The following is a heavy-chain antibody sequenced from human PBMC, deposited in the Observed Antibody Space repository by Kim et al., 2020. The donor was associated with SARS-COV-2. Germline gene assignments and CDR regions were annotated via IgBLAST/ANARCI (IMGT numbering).Heavy chain of an antibody. D-gene: IGHD3-9*01. J-gene: IGHJ6*02. V-gene: IGHV1-18*01. CDR3: ARDFLPGYNFGMDV. Sequence: ASVKVSCRASGYTFTSHGLNWVRQAPGQGLEWMGWISTNSDTTNYAQKFQGRVTMTTDTSTSTVYMELRTLRSDDTAVYYCARDFLPGYNFGMDVWGQGT. CDR1: GYTFTSHG. CDR2: ISTNSDTT.